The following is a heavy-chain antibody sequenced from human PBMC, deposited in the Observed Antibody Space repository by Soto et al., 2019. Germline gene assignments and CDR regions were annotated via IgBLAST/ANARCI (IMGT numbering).Heavy chain of an antibody. CDR3: ASPESRGPDY. CDR2: IYYSGST. J-gene: IGHJ4*02. Sequence: SETLSLTCTVSGGSISSSSYYWGWIRQPPGKGLEWIGSIYYSGSTYYNPSLKSRVTISVDTSKNQFSLKLSSVTAADTAVYYCASPESRGPDYWGQGTLVTVSS. V-gene: IGHV4-39*01. CDR1: GGSISSSSYY.